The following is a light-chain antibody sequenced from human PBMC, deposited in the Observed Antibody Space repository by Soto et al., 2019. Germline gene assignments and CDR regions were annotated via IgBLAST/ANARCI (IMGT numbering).Light chain of an antibody. CDR2: GAS. V-gene: IGKV3-20*01. CDR3: QQYGSSPLT. J-gene: IGKJ4*01. CDR1: QSVSSSY. Sequence: DIVLTQSPGTLSLSPGERATLSCRASQSVSSSYLAWYQQKPGQAPRLLIYGASIRATGIPDRFSGSGSGTDFPLTISRLETEDFAVYYCQQYGSSPLTFGGGTKVEIK.